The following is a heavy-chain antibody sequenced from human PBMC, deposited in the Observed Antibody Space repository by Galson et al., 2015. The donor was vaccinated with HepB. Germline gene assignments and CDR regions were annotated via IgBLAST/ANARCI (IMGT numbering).Heavy chain of an antibody. V-gene: IGHV3-11*06. J-gene: IGHJ4*02. Sequence: SLRLSCAVTGFTFSDYYMSWIRQAPGKGLEWISNISANRLYTNSAASVKGRFTVSRDNVKTAMYLQMDGLRVEDTAVYYCARVADADYGDHTHFDHWGQGALVTVST. CDR2: ISANRLYT. CDR1: GFTFSDYY. CDR3: ARVADADYGDHTHFDH. D-gene: IGHD4-17*01.